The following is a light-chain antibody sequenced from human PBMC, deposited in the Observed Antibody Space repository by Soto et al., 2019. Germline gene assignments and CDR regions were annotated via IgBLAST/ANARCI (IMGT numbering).Light chain of an antibody. J-gene: IGKJ1*01. CDR2: LGS. CDR3: MQALQTPPAT. Sequence: DIVMTQSPLSLPVTPGEPASISCRSSQSLLHSNGYNYWDWYLQKPGKPPQLLIYLGSNRASGVPDRFSGSGSGTDFTLKISRVEAEDVGVYYCMQALQTPPATFGQGTKVEIK. V-gene: IGKV2-28*01. CDR1: QSLLHSNGYNY.